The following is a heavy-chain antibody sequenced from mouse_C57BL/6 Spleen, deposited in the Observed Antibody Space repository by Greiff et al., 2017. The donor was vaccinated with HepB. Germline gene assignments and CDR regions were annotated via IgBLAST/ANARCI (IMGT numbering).Heavy chain of an antibody. D-gene: IGHD2-5*01. V-gene: IGHV1-50*01. CDR3: ARDSNYEDY. CDR1: GYTFTSYW. CDR2: IDPSDSYT. Sequence: VQLQQPGAELVKPGASVKLSCKASGYTFTSYWMQWVKQRPGQGLEWIGEIDPSDSYTNYNQKFKGKATLTVDTSSSTAYMQLSSLTSEDSAVYYCARDSNYEDYWGQGTTLTVSS. J-gene: IGHJ2*01.